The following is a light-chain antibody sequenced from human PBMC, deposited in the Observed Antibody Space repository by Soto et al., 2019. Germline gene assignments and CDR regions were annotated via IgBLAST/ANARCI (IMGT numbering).Light chain of an antibody. CDR1: SSDVGSYNL. CDR2: EGS. J-gene: IGLJ3*02. CDR3: CSYAGSSTLWV. Sequence: QSVLTQPASVSGPPGQSITISCTGASSDVGSYNLVSWYQQHPGQAPKLVISEGSKRPSGVSNRFSGSKSGNTASLTISGLQAEDEADYYCCSYAGSSTLWVFGGGTKVTVL. V-gene: IGLV2-23*01.